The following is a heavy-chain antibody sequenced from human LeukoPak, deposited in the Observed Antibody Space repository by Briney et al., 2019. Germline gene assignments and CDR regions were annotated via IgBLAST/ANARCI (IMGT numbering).Heavy chain of an antibody. CDR2: IYSGGST. J-gene: IGHJ3*02. Sequence: GGSLRLSCAASGFTVSSNYMSWVRQAPGKGLEWVSVIYSGGSTYYADSVKGRFTISRDNSKNTLYLQMNSLRAEDTAVYYCAREWGSSWAYQAFDIWGQGTMVTVSS. CDR1: GFTVSSNY. D-gene: IGHD2-2*01. V-gene: IGHV3-66*02. CDR3: AREWGSSWAYQAFDI.